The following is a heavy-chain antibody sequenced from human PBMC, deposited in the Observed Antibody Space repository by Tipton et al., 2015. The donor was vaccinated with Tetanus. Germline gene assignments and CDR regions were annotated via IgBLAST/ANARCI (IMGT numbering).Heavy chain of an antibody. CDR2: FGGSGDDP. V-gene: IGHV3-23*01. J-gene: IGHJ4*02. D-gene: IGHD3-16*01. CDR3: AARPGGRAAPFDY. Sequence: SLRLSCAASGFTFSNYAMAWVRQAPGKGLEYVSLFGGSGDDPYYADSVKGRFTISRERSKNTLHLQMNSLGVDDSAVYYCAARPGGRAAPFDYWGQGTLVTVSS. CDR1: GFTFSNYA.